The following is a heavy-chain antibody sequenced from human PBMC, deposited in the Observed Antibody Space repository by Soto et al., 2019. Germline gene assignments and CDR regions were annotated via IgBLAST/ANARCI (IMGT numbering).Heavy chain of an antibody. D-gene: IGHD4-4*01. CDR3: ARADDYKSSWFDP. CDR1: GGSVSSVTYY. J-gene: IGHJ5*02. CDR2: ISYSGST. Sequence: QVQLQESGPGLVKPSETLSLTCIVSGGSVSSVTYYWSWIRQPPGKGLEWIGYISYSGSTNYNPSLKSRVSVSLDTSKNQFSLKLISVTAADTAVYYCARADDYKSSWFDPWGQGTLVTVSS. V-gene: IGHV4-61*01.